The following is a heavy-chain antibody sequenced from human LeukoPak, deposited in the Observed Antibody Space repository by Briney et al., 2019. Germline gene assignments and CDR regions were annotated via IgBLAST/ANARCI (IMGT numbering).Heavy chain of an antibody. CDR1: GYTFTIYY. D-gene: IGHD6-19*01. CDR2: INPSGGST. Sequence: GASVKVSFKASGYTFTIYYMHWVRQAPGQGLEWMGIINPSGGSTSYAQKFQGRVTMTRDTSTSTVYMELSSLRSEDTAVYYCARDGVAVAGTRVPNAFDIWGQGTMVTVSS. CDR3: ARDGVAVAGTRVPNAFDI. V-gene: IGHV1-46*01. J-gene: IGHJ3*02.